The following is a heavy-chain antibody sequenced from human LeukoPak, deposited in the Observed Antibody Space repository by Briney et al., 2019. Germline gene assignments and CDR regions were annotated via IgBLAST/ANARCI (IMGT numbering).Heavy chain of an antibody. Sequence: ASVKVSCKASGYTFSSYGIGWVRQAPGQGLEWMGWISTYNGNTKYAQKFQGRVTMTTDTFTSTAYMELRSLRSDDTAVYYCASVNYYDSSGYYDYDYWGQGTLVTVSS. CDR1: GYTFSSYG. CDR3: ASVNYYDSSGYYDYDY. V-gene: IGHV1-18*01. J-gene: IGHJ4*02. CDR2: ISTYNGNT. D-gene: IGHD3-22*01.